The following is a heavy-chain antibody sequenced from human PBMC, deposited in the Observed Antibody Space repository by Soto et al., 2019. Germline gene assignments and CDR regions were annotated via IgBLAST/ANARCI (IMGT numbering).Heavy chain of an antibody. Sequence: ASVKVSCKASGYTFTSYAMHWVRQAPGQRLEWMGWINAGNGNTKYSQKFQGRVTITRDTSASTAYMELSSLRSEDTAVYYCARDPTNYFDSNGYHYNYDGMYVSSQVTTVTVSS. CDR1: GYTFTSYA. CDR2: INAGNGNT. J-gene: IGHJ6*01. V-gene: IGHV1-3*01. CDR3: ARDPTNYFDSNGYHYNYDGMYV. D-gene: IGHD3-22*01.